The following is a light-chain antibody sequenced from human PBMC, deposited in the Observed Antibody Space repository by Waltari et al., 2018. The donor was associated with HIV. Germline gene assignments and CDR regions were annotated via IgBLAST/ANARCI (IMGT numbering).Light chain of an antibody. Sequence: QSALTQPASVSGSPGQSITISCTGTSSDIGGYKYVSWYQQQPGKAPKLMISEVSNLPSGVSNRFSGSKSGNTASLTISGLQAEDEADYYCSSYTTSSTWVFGGGTKLTVL. J-gene: IGLJ3*02. CDR3: SSYTTSSTWV. CDR2: EVS. V-gene: IGLV2-14*01. CDR1: SSDIGGYKY.